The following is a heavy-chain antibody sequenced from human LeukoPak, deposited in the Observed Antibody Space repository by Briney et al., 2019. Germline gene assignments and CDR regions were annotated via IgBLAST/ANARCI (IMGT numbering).Heavy chain of an antibody. V-gene: IGHV1-69*05. D-gene: IGHD3-22*01. CDR2: IIPIFGTA. Sequence: GASVKVSCKASGGTFSSYAISWVRQAPGQGLEWMGGIIPIFGTANYAQKFQGRVTITTDESTSTAYMELSSLRSEDTAVYYCARVVSSSGLDYYYYSMDVWGKGTTVTVSS. J-gene: IGHJ6*03. CDR1: GGTFSSYA. CDR3: ARVVSSSGLDYYYYSMDV.